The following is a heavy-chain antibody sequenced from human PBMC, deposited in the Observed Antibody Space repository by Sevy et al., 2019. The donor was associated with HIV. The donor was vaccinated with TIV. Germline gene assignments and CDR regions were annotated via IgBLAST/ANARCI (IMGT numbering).Heavy chain of an antibody. CDR3: ARLKLHYDPYYFDL. D-gene: IGHD3-16*01. V-gene: IGHV3-7*01. CDR1: GFTFSDSW. CDR2: IKKDGSKK. J-gene: IGHJ4*02. Sequence: GGSLRLSCAASGFTFSDSWMSWVRQAPEKGLEWVANIKKDGSKKNYVASVKGRFTVSRANAKKSLYLEMSSLRAEDTAVYYCARLKLHYDPYYFDLWGQGTLVTVSS.